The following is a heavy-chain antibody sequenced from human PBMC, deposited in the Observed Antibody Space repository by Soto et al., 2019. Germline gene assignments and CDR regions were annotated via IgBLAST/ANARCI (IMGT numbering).Heavy chain of an antibody. D-gene: IGHD3-10*01. Sequence: ETLSLTCTVSGGSISSSSYYWGWIRQPPGKGLEWIGSIYYSGSTYYNPSLKSRVTISVDTSKNQFSLKLSSVTAADTAVYYCARLGIRGLLWFGEFPFDYWGQGTLVTVSS. CDR1: GGSISSSSYY. CDR3: ARLGIRGLLWFGEFPFDY. V-gene: IGHV4-39*01. CDR2: IYYSGST. J-gene: IGHJ4*02.